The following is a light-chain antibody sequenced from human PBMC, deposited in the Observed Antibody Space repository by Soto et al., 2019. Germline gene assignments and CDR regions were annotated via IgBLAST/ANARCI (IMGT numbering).Light chain of an antibody. Sequence: EIVLTQSPGTLSLSPGERATLSCRASQSVDSSLLAWYQHKPGQAPRLVIYGASSRATGIPDRFSGSGSGTDFTLAISRLEPEDFAVYYCQQGGDSVWTFGQGTKVEVK. CDR1: QSVDSSL. CDR3: QQGGDSVWT. CDR2: GAS. V-gene: IGKV3-20*01. J-gene: IGKJ1*01.